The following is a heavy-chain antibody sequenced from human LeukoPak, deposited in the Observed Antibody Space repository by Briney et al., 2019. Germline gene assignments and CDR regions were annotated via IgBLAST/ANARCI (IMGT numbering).Heavy chain of an antibody. CDR1: GGTFSSYA. CDR3: ARDQGYYDILTTYYYYGMDV. V-gene: IGHV1-69*01. J-gene: IGHJ6*04. D-gene: IGHD3-9*01. CDR2: IIPIFGTA. Sequence: SVKVSCKASGGTFSSYAISWVRQAPGQGLEWMGGIIPIFGTANYAQKFQGRVTITAGESTSTAYMELSSLRSEDTAVYYCARDQGYYDILTTYYYYGMDVWGKGTTVTVSS.